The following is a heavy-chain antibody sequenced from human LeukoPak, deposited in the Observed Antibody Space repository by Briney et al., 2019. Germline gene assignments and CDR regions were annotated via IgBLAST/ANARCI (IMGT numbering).Heavy chain of an antibody. D-gene: IGHD1-26*01. CDR3: ARGRPVTGSFYFDY. Sequence: SETLFLTCTVSGGSISGYFWSWIRQPPGKGLEWIGYIHASGSTNQSPSLKSRVTISVDTSKNQFSLKLTSVTAADTAVYYCARGRPVTGSFYFDYWGQGTLVTVSS. CDR1: GGSISGYF. J-gene: IGHJ4*02. V-gene: IGHV4-59*01. CDR2: IHASGST.